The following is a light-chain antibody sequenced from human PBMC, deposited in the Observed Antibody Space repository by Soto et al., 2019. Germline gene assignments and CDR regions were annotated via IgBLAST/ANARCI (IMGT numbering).Light chain of an antibody. V-gene: IGLV2-8*01. CDR2: EVV. J-gene: IGLJ1*01. Sequence: SALTQPPSASGSPGQSVTISCTGTKSDIGVYDFVSWYQHHPGKAPRLIIYEVVQRPSGVPDRFSGSKSGNTASLTVSGLQAADEADYFCKSYAGSNTYAFGSGTKVTVL. CDR1: KSDIGVYDF. CDR3: KSYAGSNTYA.